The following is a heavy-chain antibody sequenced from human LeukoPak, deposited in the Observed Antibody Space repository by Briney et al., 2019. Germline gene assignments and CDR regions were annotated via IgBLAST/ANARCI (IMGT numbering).Heavy chain of an antibody. CDR1: GGSFSGYY. CDR2: INHSGST. Sequence: SETLSPTCAVYGGSFSGYYWSWIRQPPGKGLEWIGEINHSGSTNYNPSLKSRVTISVDTSKNQFSLKLSSVTAADTAVYYCARGITIFGVVPLADIWGQGTMVTVSS. D-gene: IGHD3-3*01. J-gene: IGHJ3*02. CDR3: ARGITIFGVVPLADI. V-gene: IGHV4-34*01.